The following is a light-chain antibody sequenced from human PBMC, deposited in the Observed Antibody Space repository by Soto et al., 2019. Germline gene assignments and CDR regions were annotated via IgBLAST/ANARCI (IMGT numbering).Light chain of an antibody. CDR3: CSSGGSPTYV. V-gene: IGLV2-23*02. J-gene: IGLJ1*01. CDR1: SSNVGSYKL. Sequence: QSVLTQPASVSGSPGQSITISCTGTSSNVGSYKLVSWYQQHPGKAPKLMIFEVNKRPSGVSNRFSGSKSGNTASLTISGLKVEDEADYYCCSSGGSPTYVLGTATTVTV. CDR2: EVN.